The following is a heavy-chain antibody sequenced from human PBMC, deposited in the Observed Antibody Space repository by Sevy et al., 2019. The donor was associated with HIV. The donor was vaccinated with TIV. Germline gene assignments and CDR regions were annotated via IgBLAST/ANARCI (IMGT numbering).Heavy chain of an antibody. J-gene: IGHJ4*02. CDR1: GFTFSSHW. CDR2: IRQDGNEK. D-gene: IGHD3-22*01. CDR3: ARGNYDSNGYLYNLDY. V-gene: IGHV3-7*01. Sequence: GGSLRLSCAASGFTFSSHWMNWVRQAPGKGLEWVANIRQDGNEKNYADSVEGRFTFSRDNAKNSLYLQMNSLTAEDTAVYYCARGNYDSNGYLYNLDYWGQGTLVTVSS.